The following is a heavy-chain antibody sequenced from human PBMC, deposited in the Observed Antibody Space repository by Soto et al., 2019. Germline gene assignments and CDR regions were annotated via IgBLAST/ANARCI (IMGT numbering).Heavy chain of an antibody. CDR2: IKQDGSEK. J-gene: IGHJ5*02. D-gene: IGHD6-25*01. Sequence: VGSLRLSCAASGFTFSSYWMSWVRQAPGKGLEWVANIKQDGSEKYYVDSVKGRFTISRDNAKNSLYLQMNSLRAEDTAVYYCARVVAAQWFDPWGQGTLVTVSS. CDR3: ARVVAAQWFDP. CDR1: GFTFSSYW. V-gene: IGHV3-7*01.